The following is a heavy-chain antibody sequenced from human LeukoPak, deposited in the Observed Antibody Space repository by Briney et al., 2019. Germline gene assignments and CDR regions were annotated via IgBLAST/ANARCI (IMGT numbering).Heavy chain of an antibody. CDR1: GGSISSGGYY. V-gene: IGHV4-31*03. CDR3: ARLRGHRIITVTTSDDYYYGMDV. Sequence: RPSQTLSLTCTVSGGSISSGGYYWSWIRQHPGKGLEWIGYIYYSGSTYYNPSLKSRVTISVDTSKNQFSLKLSSVTAADTAVYYCARLRGHRIITVTTSDDYYYGMDVWGQGNPGHRLL. J-gene: IGHJ6*02. CDR2: IYYSGST. D-gene: IGHD4-17*01.